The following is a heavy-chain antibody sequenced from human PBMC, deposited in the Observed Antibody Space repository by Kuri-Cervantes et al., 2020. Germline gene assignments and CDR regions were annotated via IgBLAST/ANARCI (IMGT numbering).Heavy chain of an antibody. CDR2: IYYSGNT. Sequence: GSLRLSCVGSGFTFSSYWMSWVRQAPGKGLEWIAYIYYSGNTNSNPSLKSRVTISLDTSKNQFSLKLSAVTAADTAVYYCARDSSWYIYWGQGALVTVSS. CDR3: ARDSSWYIY. CDR1: GFTFSSYW. J-gene: IGHJ4*02. D-gene: IGHD6-13*01. V-gene: IGHV4-59*01.